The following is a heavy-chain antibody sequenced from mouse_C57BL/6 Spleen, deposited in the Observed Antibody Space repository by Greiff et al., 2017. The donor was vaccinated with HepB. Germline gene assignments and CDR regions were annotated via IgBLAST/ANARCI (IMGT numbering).Heavy chain of an antibody. J-gene: IGHJ3*01. CDR3: ARGEDYDYDEGGFAY. D-gene: IGHD2-4*01. V-gene: IGHV5-4*01. CDR1: GFTFSSYA. CDR2: ISDGGSYT. Sequence: EVHLVESGGGLVKPGGSLKLSCAASGFTFSSYAMSWVRQTPEKRLEWVATISDGGSYTYYPDNVKGRFTISRDNAKNNLYLQMSHLKSEDTAMYYCARGEDYDYDEGGFAYWGQGTLVTVSA.